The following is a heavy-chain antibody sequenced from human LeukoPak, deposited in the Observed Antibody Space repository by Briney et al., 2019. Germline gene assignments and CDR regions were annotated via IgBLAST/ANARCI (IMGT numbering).Heavy chain of an antibody. J-gene: IGHJ4*02. D-gene: IGHD1-26*01. V-gene: IGHV4-59*01. CDR3: ARATSVGATPV. CDR2: IYYSGST. CDR1: GGSISSYY. Sequence: NASETLSLTCTVSGGSISSYYWSWIRQPPGKGLEWIGYIYYSGSTNYNPSLKSRVTISVDTSKNQFSLKLSSVTAADTAVYYCARATSVGATPVWGQGTLVTVSS.